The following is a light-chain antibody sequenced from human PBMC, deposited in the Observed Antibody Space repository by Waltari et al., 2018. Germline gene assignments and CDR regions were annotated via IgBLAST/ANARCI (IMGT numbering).Light chain of an antibody. Sequence: SSELTQDPAVSVALGQTVRITCQGDSLRSYYASWYQQKPGQAPVLVFYGKNNRPSGIPDRFSGSSSGNTASLTISGTQAEDEADYYCNSRDTNGDHVLFGGGTKLTVL. CDR2: GKN. CDR1: SLRSYY. V-gene: IGLV3-19*01. CDR3: NSRDTNGDHVL. J-gene: IGLJ2*01.